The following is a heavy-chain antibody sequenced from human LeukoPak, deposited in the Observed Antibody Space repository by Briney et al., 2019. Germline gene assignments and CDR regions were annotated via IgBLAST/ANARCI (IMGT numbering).Heavy chain of an antibody. D-gene: IGHD3-22*01. CDR3: ARFDSSGYYGKGSFDY. Sequence: GASVKVSCKASGYTFTGYYMHWVRQAPGQGLEWMGWINPNSGGTNYAQKFQGRVTMTRDTSIRTAYMELRRLRSDDTAVYYCARFDSSGYYGKGSFDYWGQGTLVTVSS. CDR1: GYTFTGYY. V-gene: IGHV1-2*02. J-gene: IGHJ4*02. CDR2: INPNSGGT.